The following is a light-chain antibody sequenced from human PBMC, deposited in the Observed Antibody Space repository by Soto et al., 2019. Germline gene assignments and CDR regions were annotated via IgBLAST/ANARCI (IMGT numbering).Light chain of an antibody. J-gene: IGKJ1*01. V-gene: IGKV1-5*03. CDR2: KAS. CDR3: QQYNSYSWT. CDR1: QSLNGW. Sequence: DIQMTQSPSTLSASVGDRVTITCRASQSLNGWLAWFQQKPGKAPSLLIYKASNLESGVPSRFXXXXXXXXXXXXXSSLQPDDFATIYCQQYNSYSWTFGQGTKVEIK.